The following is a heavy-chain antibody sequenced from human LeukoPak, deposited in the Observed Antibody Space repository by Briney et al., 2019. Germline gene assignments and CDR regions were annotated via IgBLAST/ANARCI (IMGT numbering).Heavy chain of an antibody. J-gene: IGHJ4*02. Sequence: GGSLRLSCAASGFTFSGYAMTWVRQVPGKGLEWVSSISGSGDTTNYADSVKGRFTISRDNSKNTLFLQMNSLRADDTAVYYCAKGRVVPAALLDYWGQGTPVTVSS. CDR1: GFTFSGYA. V-gene: IGHV3-23*01. CDR3: AKGRVVPAALLDY. D-gene: IGHD2-15*01. CDR2: ISGSGDTT.